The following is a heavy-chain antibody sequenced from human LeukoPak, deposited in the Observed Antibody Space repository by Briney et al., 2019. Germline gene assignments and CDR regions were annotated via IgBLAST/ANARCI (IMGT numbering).Heavy chain of an antibody. CDR1: GDSISTYY. Sequence: SETLSLTCSISGDSISTYYWSWIRQTPGKGLEWIGYIYYSGDTNYNPSLKSRVTISVDTSKNQFSLKLSSVTAADAAVYYCARDLLGGYSSSCRIWGQGTMVTVSS. V-gene: IGHV4-59*12. D-gene: IGHD6-6*01. J-gene: IGHJ3*02. CDR2: IYYSGDT. CDR3: ARDLLGGYSSSCRI.